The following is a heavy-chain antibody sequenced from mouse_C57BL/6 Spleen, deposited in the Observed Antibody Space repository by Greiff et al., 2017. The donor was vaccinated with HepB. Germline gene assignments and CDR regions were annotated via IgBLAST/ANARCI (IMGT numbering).Heavy chain of an antibody. CDR1: GYSITSGYY. CDR3: ARGYDYFYAMDY. D-gene: IGHD2-4*01. Sequence: EVQLVESGPGLVKPSQSLSLTCSVTGYSITSGYYWNWIRQFPGNKLEWMGYISYDGSNNYNPSLKKRISITRDTSKNQFFLKLNSVTTEDTATYYCARGYDYFYAMDYWGQGTSVTVSS. V-gene: IGHV3-6*01. J-gene: IGHJ4*01. CDR2: ISYDGSN.